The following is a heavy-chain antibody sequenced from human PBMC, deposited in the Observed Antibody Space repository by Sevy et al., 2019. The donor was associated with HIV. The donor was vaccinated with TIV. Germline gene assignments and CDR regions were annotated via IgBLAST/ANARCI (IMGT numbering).Heavy chain of an antibody. CDR2: ISPYTGNT. V-gene: IGHV1-18*01. CDR3: ARDAPQGVVILSPDMRGGIDF. Sequence: ASVKVSCKASGYSFASYGVSWVRQAPGQGLEWMGWISPYTGNTNYARKFEARATMTTDTSTSTAYLEMRNLRYDDTAVYYCARDAPQGVVILSPDMRGGIDFWGQGTLVTVSS. D-gene: IGHD2-15*01. CDR1: GYSFASYG. J-gene: IGHJ4*02.